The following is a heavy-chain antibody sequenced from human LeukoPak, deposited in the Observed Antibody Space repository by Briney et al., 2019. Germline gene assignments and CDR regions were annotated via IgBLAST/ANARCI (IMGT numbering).Heavy chain of an antibody. CDR2: ITSSGPI. CDR1: GFTFSDYA. V-gene: IGHV3-23*01. Sequence: PGGSLRLSCAASGFTFSDYAMSWVRQAPGKGLEWVSSITSSGPIYYANSVKGRFTISRDNSKNTLYLQMNSLRAEDTAVYYCAKGGTAEEWFDPWGQGTLVTVSS. CDR3: AKGGTAEEWFDP. J-gene: IGHJ5*02. D-gene: IGHD1-1*01.